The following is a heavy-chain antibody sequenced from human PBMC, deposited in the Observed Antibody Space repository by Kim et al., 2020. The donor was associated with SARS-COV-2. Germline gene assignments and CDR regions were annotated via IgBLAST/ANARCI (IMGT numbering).Heavy chain of an antibody. J-gene: IGHJ4*02. D-gene: IGHD6-19*01. Sequence: YSPTRKTKLTITQDTSKNQVILTMTNMDPVDTATYYCAHRCGVVAGYFDYWGQGTLVTVSS. CDR3: AHRCGVVAGYFDY. V-gene: IGHV2-5*01.